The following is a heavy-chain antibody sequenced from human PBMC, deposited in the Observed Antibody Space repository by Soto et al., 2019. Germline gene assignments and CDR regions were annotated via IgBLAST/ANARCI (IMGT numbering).Heavy chain of an antibody. D-gene: IGHD2-15*01. J-gene: IGHJ5*02. Sequence: SETLSLPCAVYGGSFSGYYWTWIRQPPGTGLEWIGEINHSGSTNYNPSLKSRVTISVDTSKNQFSLKLSSVTAADTAVYYCARVSRYCSGGSCYSGWFDPCGQGTLVTVSS. CDR3: ARVSRYCSGGSCYSGWFDP. CDR2: INHSGST. CDR1: GGSFSGYY. V-gene: IGHV4-34*01.